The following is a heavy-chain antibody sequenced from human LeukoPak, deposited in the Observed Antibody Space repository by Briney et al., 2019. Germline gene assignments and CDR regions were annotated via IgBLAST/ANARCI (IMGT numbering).Heavy chain of an antibody. CDR2: ISTSSRYI. D-gene: IGHD2-2*01. CDR3: ARADCSSSTCYLRRSWFDP. Sequence: GGSLRLSCAASGFTLSNYDMNWVRQAPGKGLEWVSSISTSSRYIYYKDSVRGRFTISRDDAKNSLYLEMNSLRAEDTAVCYCARADCSSSTCYLRRSWFDPWGQGTLVTVSS. CDR1: GFTLSNYD. J-gene: IGHJ5*02. V-gene: IGHV3-21*01.